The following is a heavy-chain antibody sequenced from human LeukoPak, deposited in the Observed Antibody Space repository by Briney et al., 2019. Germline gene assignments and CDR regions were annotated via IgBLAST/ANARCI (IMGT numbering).Heavy chain of an antibody. Sequence: GGSLRLSCAASGFIFSSYAMSWVRQAPGKGLEWVSTISGSGGSTYYADSVKGRFTISRDNSKNTLYLQMNSLRAEDTAVYYCARPYDSSGYYYYWGQGTLVTVSS. CDR2: ISGSGGST. CDR3: ARPYDSSGYYYY. D-gene: IGHD3-22*01. CDR1: GFIFSSYA. J-gene: IGHJ4*02. V-gene: IGHV3-23*01.